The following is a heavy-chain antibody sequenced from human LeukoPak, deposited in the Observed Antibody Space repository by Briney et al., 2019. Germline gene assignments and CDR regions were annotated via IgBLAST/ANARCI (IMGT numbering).Heavy chain of an antibody. V-gene: IGHV3-30*04. CDR1: GFTFSSYA. J-gene: IGHJ4*02. CDR2: ISYDGSNK. Sequence: GGSLRLSCAASGFTFSSYAMHWVRQAPGKGLEWVAVISYDGSNKYYADSVKGRFTISRDNSKNTLYLQMNSLRAEDTAVYYCVPEVRYYFDYWGQGTLVTVSS. D-gene: IGHD2-21*01. CDR3: VPEVRYYFDY.